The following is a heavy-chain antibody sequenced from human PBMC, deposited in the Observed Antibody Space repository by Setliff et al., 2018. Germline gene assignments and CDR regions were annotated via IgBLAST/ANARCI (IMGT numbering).Heavy chain of an antibody. V-gene: IGHV1-46*01. Sequence: ASVKVSCKASGYTFTSYYMHWVRQAPGQGLEWMGIINPSGGSTSYAQKFQDRVTITRDGSMSTAYMELSSLRSEDTAMYYCASCGSSGYYDHDAFDIWGQGTMVTVSS. J-gene: IGHJ3*02. CDR1: GYTFTSYY. D-gene: IGHD3-22*01. CDR2: INPSGGST. CDR3: ASCGSSGYYDHDAFDI.